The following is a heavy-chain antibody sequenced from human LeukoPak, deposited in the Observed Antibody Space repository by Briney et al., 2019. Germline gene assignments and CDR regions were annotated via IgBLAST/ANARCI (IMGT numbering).Heavy chain of an antibody. V-gene: IGHV1-46*01. CDR3: ARDRSPSTVTTYYYYYYYMDV. CDR1: GYTFTSYY. D-gene: IGHD4-17*01. Sequence: ASVKVSCKASGYTFTSYYMHWVRQAPGQGLEWMGIINPSGGSTSYAQKFQGRVTMTRDTSTSTVYMELSSLRSEDTAVYYCARDRSPSTVTTYYYYYYYMDVWGKGTTVTVSS. J-gene: IGHJ6*03. CDR2: INPSGGST.